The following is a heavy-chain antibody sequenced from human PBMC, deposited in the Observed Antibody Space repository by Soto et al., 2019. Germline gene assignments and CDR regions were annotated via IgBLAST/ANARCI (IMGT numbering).Heavy chain of an antibody. D-gene: IGHD7-27*01. CDR2: IYYTGST. V-gene: IGHV4-59*01. CDR1: SGSLRPYS. Sequence: NPSETRSLTFTVASGSLRPYSWSWIRQPPGKGLEWIGYIYYTGSTNYIPSLKTRVAISMDTSKNQFSLNLSSVTAAATAVYYCAGAPNWAYFDLWGMGTLVNVSS. J-gene: IGHJ4*02. CDR3: AGAPNWAYFDL.